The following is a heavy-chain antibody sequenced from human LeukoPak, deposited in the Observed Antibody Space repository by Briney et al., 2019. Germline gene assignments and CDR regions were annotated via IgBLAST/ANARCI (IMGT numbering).Heavy chain of an antibody. CDR1: NEFFSGYY. Sequence: SETLSLTCGVSNEFFSGYYWGWIRQPPGKGLEWIGDINDSGTTKYNPTLKSRVTISIDTSKNQFSLKVKSVTAADTAVYYCVRLPLGAFGEVLNFDCWGQGTLVTVSS. D-gene: IGHD3-10*01. V-gene: IGHV4-34*01. CDR2: INDSGTT. J-gene: IGHJ4*02. CDR3: VRLPLGAFGEVLNFDC.